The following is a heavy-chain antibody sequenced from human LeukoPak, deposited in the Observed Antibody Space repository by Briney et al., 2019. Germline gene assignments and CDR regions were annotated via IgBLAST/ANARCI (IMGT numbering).Heavy chain of an antibody. CDR3: ARSGIVGANNWFDP. J-gene: IGHJ5*02. CDR1: GGSISSYY. CDR2: IYTSGST. V-gene: IGHV4-4*07. Sequence: PSETLSLTCTVSGGSISSYYWSWIRQPAGKGLEWIGRIYTSGSTNYNPSLKSRVTMSVDTSMNQFSLKLSSVTAADTAVYYCARSGIVGANNWFDPWGQGTLVTASS. D-gene: IGHD1-26*01.